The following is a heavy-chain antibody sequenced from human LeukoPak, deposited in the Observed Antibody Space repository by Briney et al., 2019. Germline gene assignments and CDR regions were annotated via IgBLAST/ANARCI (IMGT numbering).Heavy chain of an antibody. V-gene: IGHV3-7*01. D-gene: IGHD4-17*01. CDR2: IKWDTSEK. Sequence: GGSLRLSCAASGFTFSSYWMSWVRQAPGKGLEWVANIKWDTSEKHYVDSVKGRFTISRDNAKNSLYLQMNSLRAEDTAVYYCATYLRSGPIDCWGQGTLVTVSS. J-gene: IGHJ4*02. CDR1: GFTFSSYW. CDR3: ATYLRSGPIDC.